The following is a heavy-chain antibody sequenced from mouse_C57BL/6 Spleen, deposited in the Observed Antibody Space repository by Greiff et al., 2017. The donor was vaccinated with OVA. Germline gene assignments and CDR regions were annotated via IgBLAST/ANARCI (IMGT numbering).Heavy chain of an antibody. D-gene: IGHD1-1*01. CDR1: GYTFTSYW. CDR2: IYPSDSET. V-gene: IGHV1-61*01. Sequence: QVQLQQPGAELVRPGSSVKLSCKASGYTFTSYWMDWVKQRPGQGLEWIGNIYPSDSETHYNQKFKDKATLTVDKSSSTAYMQLSSPTSEDSAVYYCASRGSSQYYFDYWGQGTTLTVSS. CDR3: ASRGSSQYYFDY. J-gene: IGHJ2*01.